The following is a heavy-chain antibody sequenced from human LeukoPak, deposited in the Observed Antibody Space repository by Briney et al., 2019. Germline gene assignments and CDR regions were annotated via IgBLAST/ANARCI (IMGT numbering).Heavy chain of an antibody. V-gene: IGHV4-59*12. D-gene: IGHD5-12*01. J-gene: IGHJ5*02. CDR1: GGSISSYY. Sequence: PSETLSLTCTVSGGSISSYYWSWIRQPPGKGLEWIGYIYYSGSTYYNPSLKSRVTISVDTSKNQFSLKLSSVTAADTAVYYCARGIRSHRIRLSNWFDPWGQGTLVTVSS. CDR3: ARGIRSHRIRLSNWFDP. CDR2: IYYSGST.